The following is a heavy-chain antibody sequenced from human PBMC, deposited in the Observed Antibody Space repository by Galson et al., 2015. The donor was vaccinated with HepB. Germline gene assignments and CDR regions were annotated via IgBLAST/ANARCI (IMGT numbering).Heavy chain of an antibody. CDR2: ISYDGSNK. CDR3: ARDGGGYSYGPADY. V-gene: IGHV3-30-3*01. CDR1: GFTFSSYA. J-gene: IGHJ4*02. Sequence: SLRLSCAASGFTFSSYAMHWVRQAPGKGLEWVAVISYDGSNKYYADSVKGRFTISRDNSKNTLYLQMNSLRAEDTAVYYCARDGGGYSYGPADYWGQGTLVTVSS. D-gene: IGHD5-18*01.